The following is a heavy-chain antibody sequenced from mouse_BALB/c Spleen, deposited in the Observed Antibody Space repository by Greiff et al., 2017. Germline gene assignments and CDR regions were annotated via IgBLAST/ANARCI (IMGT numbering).Heavy chain of an antibody. CDR2: ISSGGSYT. Sequence: EVQRVESGGGLVKPGGSLKLSCAASGFTFSSYAMSWVRQTPEKRLEWVATISSGGSYTYYPDSVKGRFTISRDNAKNTLYLQMSSLRSEDTAMYYCASLNSGAMDYWGQGTSVTVSS. CDR3: ASLNSGAMDY. CDR1: GFTFSSYA. J-gene: IGHJ4*01. D-gene: IGHD3-1*01. V-gene: IGHV5-9-3*01.